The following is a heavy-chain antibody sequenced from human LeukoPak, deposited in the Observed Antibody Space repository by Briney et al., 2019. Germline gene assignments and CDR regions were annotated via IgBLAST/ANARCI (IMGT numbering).Heavy chain of an antibody. CDR3: TKEFRSYCFDY. CDR2: ISADGARP. V-gene: IGHV3-23*01. CDR1: GFTFTNFV. Sequence: GGSLRLSCAASGFTFTNFVMRWVRQAPGKGLEWVSSISADGARPYYTDSVRGRFTISRDNSKNTLYLQMNSLRAEDTAIYYCTKEFRSYCFDYWGQGALVTVSS. J-gene: IGHJ4*02.